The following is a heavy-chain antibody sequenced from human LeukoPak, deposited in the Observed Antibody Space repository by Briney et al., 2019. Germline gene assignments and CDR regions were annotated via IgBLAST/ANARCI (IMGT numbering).Heavy chain of an antibody. D-gene: IGHD3-3*01. Sequence: PSETLSLTCTVSGGSISSYYWSWIRQPPGKGLEWIGYIYYSGSTNYNPSPESRVTISVDTSKNQFSLKLSSVTAADTAVYYCARRTDAGGFWSGYYLGRYYFDYWGQGTLVAVSS. CDR2: IYYSGST. J-gene: IGHJ4*02. CDR3: ARRTDAGGFWSGYYLGRYYFDY. CDR1: GGSISSYY. V-gene: IGHV4-59*08.